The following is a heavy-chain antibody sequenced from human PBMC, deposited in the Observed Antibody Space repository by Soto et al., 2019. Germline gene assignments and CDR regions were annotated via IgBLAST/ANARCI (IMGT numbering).Heavy chain of an antibody. CDR1: GGSFSGYY. Sequence: QVQLQQWGAGLLKPSETLSLTCAVYGGSFSGYYWSWIRQPPGKGLEWIGEINHSGSTNYNPSLKSRVTISVDTSKNRFSLKLSSVTAADTAVYYCATRRSSGWYVRDYWGQGTLVTVSS. CDR3: ATRRSSGWYVRDY. D-gene: IGHD6-19*01. J-gene: IGHJ4*02. CDR2: INHSGST. V-gene: IGHV4-34*01.